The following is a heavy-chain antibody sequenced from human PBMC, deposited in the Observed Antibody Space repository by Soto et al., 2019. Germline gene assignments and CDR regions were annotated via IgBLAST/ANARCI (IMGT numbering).Heavy chain of an antibody. D-gene: IGHD6-19*01. CDR1: GFSLSTSGVG. CDR2: IYWDDDK. CDR3: AHIYRSGWYLGYFDY. J-gene: IGHJ4*02. Sequence: QITLKESGPTLVKPTQTLTLTCTFSGFSLSTSGVGVGWIRQPPGKALEWLALIYWDDDKRYSPSLKSRLTTXXDXSXXQVLLTMTNLDPVDTATYYCAHIYRSGWYLGYFDYWGQGTLVTVSS. V-gene: IGHV2-5*02.